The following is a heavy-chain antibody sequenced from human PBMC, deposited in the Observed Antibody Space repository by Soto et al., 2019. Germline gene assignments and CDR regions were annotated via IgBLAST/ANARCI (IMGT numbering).Heavy chain of an antibody. J-gene: IGHJ6*02. CDR2: INSDGSST. CDR3: ARDLIFGVVTRWNYYYGMDV. D-gene: IGHD3-3*01. CDR1: GFTFSSYW. V-gene: IGHV3-74*01. Sequence: AGGSLRLSCAASGFTFSSYWMHWVRQAPGKGLVWVSRINSDGSSTSYADSVKGRFTISRDNAKNTLYLQMNSLRAEDTAVYYCARDLIFGVVTRWNYYYGMDVWGQGTTVTVSS.